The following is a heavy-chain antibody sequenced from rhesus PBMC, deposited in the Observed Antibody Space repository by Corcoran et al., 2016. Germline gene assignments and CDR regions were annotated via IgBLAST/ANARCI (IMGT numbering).Heavy chain of an antibody. CDR1: GGSIRSGSYY. J-gene: IGHJ4*01. CDR3: ARDTAGTDY. CDR2: INYSGST. V-gene: IGHV4-122*02. Sequence: QVQLQESGPGLVKPSETLSLTCAVSGGSIRSGSYYLSWIRQPPGKVLEWIRYINYSGSTSYNPSLKSLVTISRDTSKNQFSLKLSSVTAADTAVYYCARDTAGTDYWGQGVLVTVSS. D-gene: IGHD5-24*01.